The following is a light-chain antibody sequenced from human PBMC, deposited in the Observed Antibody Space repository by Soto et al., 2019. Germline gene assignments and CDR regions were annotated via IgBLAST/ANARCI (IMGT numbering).Light chain of an antibody. CDR3: QQYSTWT. V-gene: IGKV4-1*01. J-gene: IGKJ1*01. CDR2: WAS. CDR1: QSVLYSSNNKNY. Sequence: DIVMTQSPDSLAVSLGERATINCKSSQSVLYSSNNKNYLAWYQQKPGQPPKLLIYWASTRESGVPDRFSGSGSATDFTLTISSLQAEDVAVYYCQQYSTWTFGQGTKVEIK.